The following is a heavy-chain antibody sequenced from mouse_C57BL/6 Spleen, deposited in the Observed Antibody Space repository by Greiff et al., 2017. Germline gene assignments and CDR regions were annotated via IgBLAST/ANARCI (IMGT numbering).Heavy chain of an antibody. CDR1: GYSITSGYD. V-gene: IGHV3-1*01. J-gene: IGHJ4*01. D-gene: IGHD1-1*01. Sequence: EVQLQESGPGMVKPSQSLSLTCTVTGYSITSGYDWHWIRHFPGNKLEWMGYISYSGRTNYNPSLKSRISITHDTSKNHFFLKLNSVTTEDTATYYCARKSSYAMDYWGQGTSVTVSS. CDR2: ISYSGRT. CDR3: ARKSSYAMDY.